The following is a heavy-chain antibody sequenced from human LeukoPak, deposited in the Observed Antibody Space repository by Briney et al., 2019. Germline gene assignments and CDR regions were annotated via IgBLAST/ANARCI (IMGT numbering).Heavy chain of an antibody. V-gene: IGHV3-23*01. Sequence: GGSLRLSCAASGVTVSSYAMSWVRQAPGKGLDWVSSISGSGGSTHYEDSVKGRLTISRDNAKNTLYLQMDSLRGKDTAVYYCAKRTEYCSSTRCAFWYFDLWGRGTLVTVSS. CDR3: AKRTEYCSSTRCAFWYFDL. D-gene: IGHD2-2*01. CDR2: ISGSGGST. J-gene: IGHJ2*01. CDR1: GVTVSSYA.